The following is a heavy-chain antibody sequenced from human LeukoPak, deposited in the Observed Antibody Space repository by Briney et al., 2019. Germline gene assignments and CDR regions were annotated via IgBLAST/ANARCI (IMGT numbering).Heavy chain of an antibody. CDR3: ARTSPTSHFDF. V-gene: IGHV3-74*01. CDR1: GFTFTTYW. J-gene: IGHJ4*02. CDR2: INGDGSNS. D-gene: IGHD3-16*01. Sequence: GGSLRLSCVASGFTFTTYWMHWVRRAPGKGLVWVSRINGDGSNSNYADSVKGRFTISRDNARNTLYLQMNGLRAEDTALYYCARTSPTSHFDFWGQGTLVTVSS.